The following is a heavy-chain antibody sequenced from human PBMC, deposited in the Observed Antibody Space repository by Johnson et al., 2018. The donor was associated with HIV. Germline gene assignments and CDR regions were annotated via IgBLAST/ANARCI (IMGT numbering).Heavy chain of an antibody. Sequence: QVQLVESGGGLVQPGRSLRLSCAASGFTFDDYAMHWVRQAPGKGLQWVEGLSYDGVKYYAASVMGRFNISRDNSKNTLYLQMTSLRAEDPAVYYCARAPGAVPNPGTGSNDAFDIWGQGTMVTVSS. V-gene: IGHV3-30*03. CDR2: LSYDGVK. J-gene: IGHJ3*02. D-gene: IGHD1-1*01. CDR1: GFTFDDYA. CDR3: ARAPGAVPNPGTGSNDAFDI.